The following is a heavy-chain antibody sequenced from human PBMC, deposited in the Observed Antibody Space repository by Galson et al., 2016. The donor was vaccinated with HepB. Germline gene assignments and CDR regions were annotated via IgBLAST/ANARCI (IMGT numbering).Heavy chain of an antibody. J-gene: IGHJ4*02. Sequence: TLSLTCAVSGGSINSPTWWSWVRQPPGKGLEWIGEVFQSGDTNYNPSLKSRVTILVDRSKNQFSLRLTSVTAADTAVYYCASLPLGYCSGPSCYWEFDFWGQGTLVTGS. V-gene: IGHV4-4*02. D-gene: IGHD2-2*01. CDR2: VFQSGDT. CDR3: ASLPLGYCSGPSCYWEFDF. CDR1: GGSINSPTW.